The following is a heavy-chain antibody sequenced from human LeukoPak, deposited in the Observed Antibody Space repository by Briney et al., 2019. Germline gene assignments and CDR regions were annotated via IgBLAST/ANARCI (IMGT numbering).Heavy chain of an antibody. CDR1: GGSISSYY. CDR2: IYYSGST. J-gene: IGHJ5*02. V-gene: IGHV4-59*01. D-gene: IGHD3-10*01. CDR3: ARDYGMVRGGLDP. Sequence: SETLSLTCTVSGGSISSYYWSWIRQPPGKGLEWIGYIYYSGSTNYNPSLKSRVTISVDTSKNQFSLKLSSVTAADTAVYYCARDYGMVRGGLDPWGQGTLVTVSS.